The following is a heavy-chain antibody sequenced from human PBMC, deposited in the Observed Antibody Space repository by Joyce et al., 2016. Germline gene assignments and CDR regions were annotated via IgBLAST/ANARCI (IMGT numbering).Heavy chain of an antibody. J-gene: IGHJ4*02. V-gene: IGHV1-46*01. CDR3: ARDRPGPRKASRFDL. CDR2: SPPSGNST. D-gene: IGHD6-6*01. CDR1: GLTFIKYY. Sequence: QVQLVQSGAEVKKPGASVKVSCKASGLTFIKYYIHWVRQAPGQGLEWVGISPPSGNSTGYAQKFQGRVVMTRDTSTNVVYMELSSLTPQDTAIYYCARDRPGPRKASRFDLWGQGTPVTVSS.